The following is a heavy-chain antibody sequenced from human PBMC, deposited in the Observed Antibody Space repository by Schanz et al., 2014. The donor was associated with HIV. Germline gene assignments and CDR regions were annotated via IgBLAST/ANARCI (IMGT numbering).Heavy chain of an antibody. CDR1: GYSFSTYG. CDR3: ARDFSQGRDSSGPYDAFEL. V-gene: IGHV3-33*01. D-gene: IGHD3-22*01. CDR2: IWFDGRNK. Sequence: QVLLVESGGGVVQPGRSLRLSCAASGYSFSTYGMHWVRQAPGKGLEWVAVIWFDGRNKYYGDSVKGRFMISRDNSKNTLYLQMNSLRAADTAVYYCARDFSQGRDSSGPYDAFELWGQGTMVTVSA. J-gene: IGHJ3*01.